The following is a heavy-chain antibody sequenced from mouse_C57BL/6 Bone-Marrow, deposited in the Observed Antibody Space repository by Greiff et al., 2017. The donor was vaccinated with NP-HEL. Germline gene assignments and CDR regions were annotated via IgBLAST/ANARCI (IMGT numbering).Heavy chain of an antibody. D-gene: IGHD2-3*01. CDR1: GYTFTSYW. V-gene: IGHV1-61*01. CDR3: AREGVYDGYYGAWFAY. CDR2: IYPSDSET. Sequence: QVQLQQPGAELVRPGSSVKLSCKASGYTFTSYWMDWVKQRPGQGLEWIGNIYPSDSETHYNQKFKDKATLTVDKSSSTAYMQLSSLTSEDSAVYYCAREGVYDGYYGAWFAYWGQGTLVTVSA. J-gene: IGHJ3*01.